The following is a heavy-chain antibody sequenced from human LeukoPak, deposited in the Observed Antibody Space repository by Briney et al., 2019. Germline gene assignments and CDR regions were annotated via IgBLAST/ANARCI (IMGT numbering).Heavy chain of an antibody. CDR2: ISSSSSYI. V-gene: IGHV3-21*01. J-gene: IGHJ4*02. CDR1: GFTFSSYS. Sequence: GGSLRLSCAASGFTFSSYSMNWVRQAPGKGLEWVSSISSSSSYIYYADSVKGRFTIPRDNAKNSLHLQMNSLRAEDTAVYYCARDKTYSSGSLYGYWGQGTLVTVSS. CDR3: ARDKTYSSGSLYGY. D-gene: IGHD6-19*01.